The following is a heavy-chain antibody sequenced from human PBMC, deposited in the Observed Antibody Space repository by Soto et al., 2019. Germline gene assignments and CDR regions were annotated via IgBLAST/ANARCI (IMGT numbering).Heavy chain of an antibody. D-gene: IGHD3-16*01. Sequence: QVQLQQWGAGLLKPSETLSLTCAVYGGSFSGYYWSWIRQPPGKGLEWIGEINHSGSTNYNPSLKSRVTISVDTSKNQFSLKLSSVTAADTAVYYCARAAGATYTFWGQGTLVTVSS. CDR3: ARAAGATYTF. J-gene: IGHJ4*02. V-gene: IGHV4-34*01. CDR2: INHSGST. CDR1: GGSFSGYY.